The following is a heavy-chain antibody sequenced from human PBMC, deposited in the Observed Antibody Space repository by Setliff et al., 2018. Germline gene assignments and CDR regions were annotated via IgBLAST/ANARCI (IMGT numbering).Heavy chain of an antibody. V-gene: IGHV1-69*05. Sequence: SVKVSCKASGGTFRSYGISWVRQSPGQGLEWMGGTIPSFGSTNYAQKFQDRVTIITDESTSTAYMELSSLRTEDTAVYYCAREGVDTRSSTDYRYYMDVWGKGTTVTVSS. CDR2: TIPSFGST. CDR3: AREGVDTRSSTDYRYYMDV. D-gene: IGHD5-18*01. J-gene: IGHJ6*03. CDR1: GGTFRSYG.